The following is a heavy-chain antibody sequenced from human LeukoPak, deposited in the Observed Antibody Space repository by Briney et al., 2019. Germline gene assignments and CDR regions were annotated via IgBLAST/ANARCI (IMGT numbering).Heavy chain of an antibody. J-gene: IGHJ3*01. Sequence: SETLSLTCSVSGYSIKNGHYWDWIRQAPGKGLEWLGSILHTGKTFYNPSLKSRLTLSVDTSKNQFSLNLRSVTASDTAVYYCARGNAFDVWGQGTMVTVSS. CDR1: GYSIKNGHY. CDR2: ILHTGKT. V-gene: IGHV4-38-2*02. CDR3: ARGNAFDV.